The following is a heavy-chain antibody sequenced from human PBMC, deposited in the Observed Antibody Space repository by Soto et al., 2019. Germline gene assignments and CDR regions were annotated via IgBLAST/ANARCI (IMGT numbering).Heavy chain of an antibody. D-gene: IGHD2-15*01. J-gene: IGHJ4*02. Sequence: SETLTLTCTVSGGSISSGGYYWSWIRQHPGKGLEWIGYIYYSGSTYYNPSLKSRVTISVDTSKNQFSLKLSSVTAADTAVYYCARSRGSCRSSSCYDFDYWGQGALVTVSS. CDR3: ARSRGSCRSSSCYDFDY. CDR2: IYYSGST. CDR1: GGSISSGGYY. V-gene: IGHV4-31*03.